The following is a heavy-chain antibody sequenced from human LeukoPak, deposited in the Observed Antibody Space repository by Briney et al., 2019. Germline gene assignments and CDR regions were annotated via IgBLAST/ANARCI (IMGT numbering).Heavy chain of an antibody. CDR3: TKGLFSAYDKYLDS. V-gene: IGHV3-21*04. D-gene: IGHD5-12*01. Sequence: GGSLRLSCAASGFTFSIYAMTWVRQTPGKGLEWVSLISATSSDVNYAESVRGRFTISRDNAKNSLFLLMDSLRVEDTAIYYCTKGLFSAYDKYLDSWGQGTLVTVSS. J-gene: IGHJ4*02. CDR1: GFTFSIYA. CDR2: ISATSSDV.